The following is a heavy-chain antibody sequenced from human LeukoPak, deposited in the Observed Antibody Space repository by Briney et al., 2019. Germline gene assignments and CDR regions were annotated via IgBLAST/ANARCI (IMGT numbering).Heavy chain of an antibody. CDR1: GGSISSYY. D-gene: IGHD1-26*01. Sequence: SETLSLTCTVSGGSISSYYWSWIRQPPGKGLEWIGYIYYSGSTNYNPSLKSRVTISVDTSKNQFSLKLSSVTAADTAVYYCARASPYSGSYYSRGDYFDYWGQGTLVTVSS. CDR2: IYYSGST. V-gene: IGHV4-59*12. J-gene: IGHJ4*02. CDR3: ARASPYSGSYYSRGDYFDY.